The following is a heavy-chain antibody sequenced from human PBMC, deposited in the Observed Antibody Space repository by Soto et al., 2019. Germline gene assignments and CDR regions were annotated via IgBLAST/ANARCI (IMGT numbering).Heavy chain of an antibody. Sequence: SVKVSCKASGFTFTSSAMQWVRQARGQRLEWIGWIVVGSGNTNYAQKFQERVTITRDMSTSTAYMELSSLRSEDTAVYYCAAVPIGYSYGYPTGYYYMDVWGKGTTVTVSS. CDR3: AAVPIGYSYGYPTGYYYMDV. CDR1: GFTFTSSA. V-gene: IGHV1-58*02. J-gene: IGHJ6*03. D-gene: IGHD5-18*01. CDR2: IVVGSGNT.